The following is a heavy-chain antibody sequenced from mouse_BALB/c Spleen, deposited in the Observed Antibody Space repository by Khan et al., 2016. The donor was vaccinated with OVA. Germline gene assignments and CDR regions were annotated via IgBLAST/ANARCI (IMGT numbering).Heavy chain of an antibody. V-gene: IGHV1-76*01. J-gene: IGHJ4*01. CDR2: IYPGTGST. CDR3: AGGGDENHAMDY. CDR1: GYIFTNYW. Sequence: QVQLKQSGAELVRPGASVKLSCKTSGYIFTNYWIHWVKQRSGQGLEWIARIYPGTGSTYDNEKFKGKATLTADTSSSTAYMQLSSLKSEDSAVXFGAGGGDENHAMDYWGQGTSVTVSS.